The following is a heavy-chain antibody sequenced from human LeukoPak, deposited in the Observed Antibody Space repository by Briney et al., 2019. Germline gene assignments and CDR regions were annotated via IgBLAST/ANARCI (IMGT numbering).Heavy chain of an antibody. CDR2: IDWDDDK. D-gene: IGHD6-13*01. Sequence: SGPALVKPTQTLTLTCTFSGFSLSTSGMCVSWIRQPPGKALEWLALIDWDDDKYYSTSLKTRLTISKDTSKNQVVLTMTNMDPVDTATYHCARMTQQLVYWYFDLWGRGTLVTVSS. CDR3: ARMTQQLVYWYFDL. V-gene: IGHV2-70*01. J-gene: IGHJ2*01. CDR1: GFSLSTSGMC.